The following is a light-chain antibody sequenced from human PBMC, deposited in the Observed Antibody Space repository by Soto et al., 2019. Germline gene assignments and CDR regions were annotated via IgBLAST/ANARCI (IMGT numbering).Light chain of an antibody. CDR2: DES. CDR3: QKRSDWPRT. V-gene: IGKV3-11*01. J-gene: IGKJ1*01. Sequence: VLTQSPATLSLSPGDSATLSCRASQSVSSYLAWYQQKTGQAPRLLIYDESNRATGIPARLSGSGSGTDLNLTISRLEPEDFAVYYCQKRSDWPRTCGQGTKVDIK. CDR1: QSVSSY.